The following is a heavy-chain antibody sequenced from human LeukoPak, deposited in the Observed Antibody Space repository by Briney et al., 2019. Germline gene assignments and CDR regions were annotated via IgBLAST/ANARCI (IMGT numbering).Heavy chain of an antibody. CDR1: GFTFSTYW. CDR3: ARRGAAYYDYWRGSSDAFDI. V-gene: IGHV3-7*01. D-gene: IGHD3-3*01. CDR2: IKQDGGEK. J-gene: IGHJ3*02. Sequence: GGSLRLSCAASGFTFSTYWMSWVRQAPGKGLEWVANIKQDGGEKNYVDSVKGRFTISRDNAKNSLYLQMNSLRAEDTAVYYCARRGAAYYDYWRGSSDAFDIWGQGTMVTVSS.